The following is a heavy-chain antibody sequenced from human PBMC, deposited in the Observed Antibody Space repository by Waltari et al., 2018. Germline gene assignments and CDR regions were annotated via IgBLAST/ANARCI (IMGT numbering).Heavy chain of an antibody. V-gene: IGHV3-48*02. CDR3: ARVQYYDFWSGYSDY. CDR2: ISSSSSTI. J-gene: IGHJ4*02. Sequence: EVQLVESGGGLVQPGGSLRLSCAASGFTFSSYSMTWARQAPGKGLEWVSYISSSSSTIYYADSVKGRFTISRDNAKNSLYLQMNSLRDEDTAVYYCARVQYYDFWSGYSDYWGQGTLVTVSS. CDR1: GFTFSSYS. D-gene: IGHD3-3*01.